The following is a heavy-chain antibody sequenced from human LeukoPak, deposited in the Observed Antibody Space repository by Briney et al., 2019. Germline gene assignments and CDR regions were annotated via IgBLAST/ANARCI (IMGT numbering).Heavy chain of an antibody. CDR1: GGSISSSSYY. CDR2: IYYSGST. J-gene: IGHJ6*04. D-gene: IGHD6-13*01. CDR3: ARGTAAEMDV. V-gene: IGHV4-39*01. Sequence: SETLSLTCTVSGGSISSSSYYWGWIRQPPGKGLEWIGSIYYSGSTYYNPSLKSRVTISVDTSKNQFSLKLSSVTAADTAVYYCARGTAAEMDVWGKGTTVTVSS.